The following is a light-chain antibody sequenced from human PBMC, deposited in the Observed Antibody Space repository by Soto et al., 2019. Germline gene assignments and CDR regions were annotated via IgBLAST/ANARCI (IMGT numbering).Light chain of an antibody. CDR3: CSYAGSYTFVV. V-gene: IGLV2-11*01. Sequence: QSALTQPHSVSRSPGQSVTISCTGSSSDVGGYNYVSWYQLHPGKAPKLLIYDVTKRPSGVPDRFSGSKSGNTASLTISGLQAEDEADYSCCSYAGSYTFVVFGGGTKLTVL. CDR2: DVT. CDR1: SSDVGGYNY. J-gene: IGLJ3*02.